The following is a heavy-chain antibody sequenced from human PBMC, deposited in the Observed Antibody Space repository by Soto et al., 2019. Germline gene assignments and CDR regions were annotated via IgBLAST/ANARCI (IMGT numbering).Heavy chain of an antibody. CDR3: AKDLTRQLAYWLDP. Sequence: ASVKVSCKASGFSFTGYYIHWLRQARGQGLEWMGWINAHSGGTEYAQKFQGRVTLTRDTPISTAYMTLSSLRSDDTAIYYCAKDLTRQLAYWLDPWGQGTQVTVSS. CDR2: INAHSGGT. J-gene: IGHJ5*02. D-gene: IGHD6-6*01. CDR1: GFSFTGYY. V-gene: IGHV1-2*02.